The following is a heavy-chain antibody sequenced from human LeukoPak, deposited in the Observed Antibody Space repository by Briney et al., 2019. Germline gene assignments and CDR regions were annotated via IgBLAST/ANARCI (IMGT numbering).Heavy chain of an antibody. J-gene: IGHJ4*02. CDR3: TIRRDGYNHDY. D-gene: IGHD5-24*01. CDR1: GYTFTGYY. V-gene: IGHV1-2*02. CDR2: IKPNSVGT. Sequence: ASVKVSCKASGYTFTGYYMQWVRQAPGQGLEWIGWIKPNSVGTNYAQKVQGRVTMTSDTSISTAYMVLRRTGYDDTPLCYRTIRRDGYNHDYWGKGNLVPVS.